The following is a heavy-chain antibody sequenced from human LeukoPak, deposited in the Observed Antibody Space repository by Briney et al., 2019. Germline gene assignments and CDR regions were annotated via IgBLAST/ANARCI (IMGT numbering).Heavy chain of an antibody. J-gene: IGHJ4*02. CDR1: GGSFSSYY. CDR3: ARDGMDGSGSYVDY. D-gene: IGHD3-10*01. Sequence: SETLSLTCTVSGGSFSSYYWSWIRQPAGKGLEWIGRIYTSGSTNYNPSLKSRVTMSVDTSKNQFSLKLSSVTAADTAVYYCARDGMDGSGSYVDYWGQGTLVTVSS. CDR2: IYTSGST. V-gene: IGHV4-4*07.